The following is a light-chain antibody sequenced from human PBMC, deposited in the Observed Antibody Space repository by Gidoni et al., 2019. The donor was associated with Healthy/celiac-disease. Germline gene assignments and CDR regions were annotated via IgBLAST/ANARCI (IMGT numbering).Light chain of an antibody. CDR1: KLGDKY. V-gene: IGLV3-1*01. CDR2: QDS. J-gene: IGLJ2*01. Sequence: SYERTQPPSVSVSPGQTASITCSGYKLGDKYACWYQQKPGQSPVLVIYQDSKRPSGIPARFSGSNSGNTATLTISGTQAMDEADYYCQSWDSSTYVVFGGGTKLTVL. CDR3: QSWDSSTYVV.